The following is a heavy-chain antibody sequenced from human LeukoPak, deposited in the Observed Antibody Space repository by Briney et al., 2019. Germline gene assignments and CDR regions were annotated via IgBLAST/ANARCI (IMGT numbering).Heavy chain of an antibody. CDR3: APYPDYGGDYDAFDV. Sequence: SGSTLVKPTQTLTLTCTFSGFSLDSCGMGVAWSRQPPGKARERLGTIYYTDEIRYSPSLKTRLTIAKDTSKNQVFLMMTNMDPVDTATYYCAPYPDYGGDYDAFDVWGQGTMVTVSS. V-gene: IGHV2-5*01. J-gene: IGHJ3*01. CDR2: IYYTDEI. D-gene: IGHD4-23*01. CDR1: GFSLDSCGMG.